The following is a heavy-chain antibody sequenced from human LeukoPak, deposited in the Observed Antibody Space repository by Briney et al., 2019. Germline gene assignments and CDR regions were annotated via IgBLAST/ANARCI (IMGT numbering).Heavy chain of an antibody. CDR1: GGTFSSYA. CDR3: ASFGGRDGYEIDGFDY. D-gene: IGHD5-24*01. CDR2: IIPIFGTA. Sequence: ASVKVSCKASGGTFSSYAISWVRQAPGQGLEWMGGIIPIFGTANYAQKFQGRVTITTDESTSTAYMELSSLRSEDTAVYYCASFGGRDGYEIDGFDYWGQGTLVTVSS. J-gene: IGHJ4*02. V-gene: IGHV1-69*05.